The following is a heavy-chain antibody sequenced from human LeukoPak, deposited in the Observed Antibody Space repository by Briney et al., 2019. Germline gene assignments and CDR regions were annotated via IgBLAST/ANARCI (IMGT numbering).Heavy chain of an antibody. CDR1: GGSISSYY. Sequence: PSETLSLTCTGSGGSISSYYWSWIRQPPGKGLEGSGYIYYSGSTNYNPSLKSRVTISVDTSKNQFSLKLSSVTAADTAVYYCAAEPIAAAGTVDYWGQGTLVTVSS. CDR3: AAEPIAAAGTVDY. D-gene: IGHD6-13*01. J-gene: IGHJ4*02. CDR2: IYYSGST. V-gene: IGHV4-59*01.